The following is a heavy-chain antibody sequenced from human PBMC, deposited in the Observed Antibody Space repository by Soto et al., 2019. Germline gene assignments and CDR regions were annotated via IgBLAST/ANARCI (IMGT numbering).Heavy chain of an antibody. D-gene: IGHD1-26*01. CDR2: INPNSGGT. J-gene: IGHJ3*02. Sequence: ASVKVSCKASGYTFTGYYMHWVRQAPGQGLEWMGWINPNSGGTNYAQKFQGWVTMTRDTSISTAYMELSSLRSEDTAVYYCAGGMSYFGAFDIWGQGTMVTVSS. V-gene: IGHV1-2*04. CDR1: GYTFTGYY. CDR3: AGGMSYFGAFDI.